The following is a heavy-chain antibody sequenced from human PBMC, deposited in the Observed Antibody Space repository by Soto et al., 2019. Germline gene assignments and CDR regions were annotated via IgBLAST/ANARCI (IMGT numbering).Heavy chain of an antibody. CDR1: GGSFGSSA. V-gene: IGHV1-69*01. CDR3: ARLRRDWGDAFDL. D-gene: IGHD3-16*01. CDR2: IIPVFDKA. Sequence: QVQLVQSGADVKKPGSSVKVSCKTSGGSFGSSAISWVRQAPAQGLEWMGEIIPVFDKANYAQNFQGRLTITADELTGTVFMEVSSRRAEDTAVYFCARLRRDWGDAFDLWGLGTFVTVSS. J-gene: IGHJ3*01.